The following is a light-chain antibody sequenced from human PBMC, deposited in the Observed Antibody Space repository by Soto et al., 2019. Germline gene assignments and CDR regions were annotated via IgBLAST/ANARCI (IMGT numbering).Light chain of an antibody. CDR3: ATWDDRLSGHVV. V-gene: IGLV1-47*01. CDR1: ATNIGRNH. CDR2: RNN. J-gene: IGLJ2*01. Sequence: QSVLTQPPSASGTPGQRVTISCSGGATNIGRNHVYWYQQFPGVAPRLLIYRNNQRPSGVPDRISGSKSGTSASLAISGLRSEDEADYYCATWDDRLSGHVVCGGGTKLTVL.